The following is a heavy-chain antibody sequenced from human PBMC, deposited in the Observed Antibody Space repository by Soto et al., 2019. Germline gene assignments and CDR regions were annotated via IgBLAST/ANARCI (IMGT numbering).Heavy chain of an antibody. CDR1: GFSLGTSGVG. CDR2: IYWNDDK. V-gene: IGHV2-5*01. J-gene: IGHJ5*02. CDR3: ARRQRYNWNDGGWFDP. D-gene: IGHD1-1*01. Sequence: QITLKESGPTLVRPTQTLTLTYTFSGFSLGTSGVGVGWIRQPPGKALEWLAFIYWNDDKRFSPSLKSRLTITKDTSKNQVVLTLTNMDPVDTATYYCARRQRYNWNDGGWFDPWGQGNLVTVSS.